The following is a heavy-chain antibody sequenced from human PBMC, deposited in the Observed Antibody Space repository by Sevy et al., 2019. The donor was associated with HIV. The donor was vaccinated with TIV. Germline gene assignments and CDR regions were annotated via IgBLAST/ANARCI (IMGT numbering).Heavy chain of an antibody. CDR2: IPFDGSRE. V-gene: IGHV3-30*02. CDR3: AKALNIVATILS. CDR1: GFTFTDYG. D-gene: IGHD5-12*01. Sequence: GGSLRLSCVASGFTFTDYGMHWVRQVPGRGLEWVAFIPFDGSREYYTDSVKGRFTISRDDSKNTLYLQMNSRRSEDTAVYYCAKALNIVATILSWGQGTLVTVSS. J-gene: IGHJ4*02.